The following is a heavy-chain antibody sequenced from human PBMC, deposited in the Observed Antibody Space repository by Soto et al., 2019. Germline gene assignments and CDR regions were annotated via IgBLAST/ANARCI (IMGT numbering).Heavy chain of an antibody. CDR1: GGFVNSDTHS. V-gene: IGHV4-61*01. J-gene: IGHJ6*02. Sequence: QVQLQESGPGLVKPSETLSLTCTVSGGFVNSDTHSWSWIRQTPGKRLEWIGFIYSDGSTKNPSLRSRVTMSVDTSKNQFSLKLRSVIVADTAVYHCARFVRSCSATTCSTRADVWGQWITVTVSS. D-gene: IGHD2-2*01. CDR3: ARFVRSCSATTCSTRADV. CDR2: IYSDGST.